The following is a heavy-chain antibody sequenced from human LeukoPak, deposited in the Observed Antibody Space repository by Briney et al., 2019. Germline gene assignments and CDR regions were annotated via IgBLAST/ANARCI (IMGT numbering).Heavy chain of an antibody. CDR3: ARCITGTSGVDY. V-gene: IGHV4-59*01. Sequence: SETLSLTCTVSGGSISSYYWSWIRQPPGKGLEWIGYIYYSGSTNYNPSPKSRVTISVDTSKNQFSLKLSSVTAADTAVYYCARCITGTSGVDYWGQGTLVTVSS. D-gene: IGHD1-20*01. CDR2: IYYSGST. J-gene: IGHJ4*02. CDR1: GGSISSYY.